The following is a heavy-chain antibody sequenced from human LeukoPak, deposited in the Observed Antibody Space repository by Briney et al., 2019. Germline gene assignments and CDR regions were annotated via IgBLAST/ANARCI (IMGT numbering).Heavy chain of an antibody. J-gene: IGHJ3*02. Sequence: AASVKVSCKASGYTFTGYYMHWVRQAPGQGLEWMGWINPNSGGTNYAQKFRGRVTMTRDTSISTAYMELSRLRSDDTAVYYCAREGIVGTGGAFDIWGQGTMVTVSS. V-gene: IGHV1-2*02. CDR2: INPNSGGT. CDR3: AREGIVGTGGAFDI. CDR1: GYTFTGYY. D-gene: IGHD1-26*01.